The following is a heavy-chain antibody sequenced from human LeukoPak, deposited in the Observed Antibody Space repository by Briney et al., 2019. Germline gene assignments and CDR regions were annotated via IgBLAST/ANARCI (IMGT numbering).Heavy chain of an antibody. J-gene: IGHJ4*02. CDR2: ISYDGSNK. CDR3: ASSYCSSTSCYDLDY. CDR1: GFTFSSYG. D-gene: IGHD2-2*01. V-gene: IGHV3-30*03. Sequence: GGSLRLSCAASGFTFSSYGMHWVRQAPGKGLEWVAVISYDGSNKYYADSVKGRFTISRDNSKNTLYLQMNSLRAEDTAVYYCASSYCSSTSCYDLDYWGQGTLVTVSS.